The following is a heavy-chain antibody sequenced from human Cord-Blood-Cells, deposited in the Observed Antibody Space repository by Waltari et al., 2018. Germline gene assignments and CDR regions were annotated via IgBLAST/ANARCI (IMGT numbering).Heavy chain of an antibody. CDR3: ARDDYGDYPKYFQH. CDR2: INHSGST. J-gene: IGHJ1*01. CDR1: GGSFSGYY. Sequence: QVQLQQWGAGLLEPSATLSLTCAVYGGSFSGYYWSWHRQPPGKGLEWIGEINHSGSTNYNPSRKSRVTISVDTSKNQFSLKLSSVTAADTAVYYCARDDYGDYPKYFQHWGQGTLVTVSS. V-gene: IGHV4-34*01. D-gene: IGHD4-17*01.